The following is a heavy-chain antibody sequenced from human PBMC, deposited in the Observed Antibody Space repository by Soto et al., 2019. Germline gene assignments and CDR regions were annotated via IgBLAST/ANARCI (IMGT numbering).Heavy chain of an antibody. V-gene: IGHV3-74*01. Sequence: EVQLVESGGDLVQPGGSLRLSCAASGLTFSRYWMHWVRQAPGQGLVWLSRISSDGTTTGYADSVKGRFTISRDNAKNTVDLQMSNLRAEDMGTSYCVRGGQHATGAYYADWWGQGTLVTVPP. CDR3: VRGGQHATGAYYADW. CDR2: ISSDGTTT. CDR1: GLTFSRYW. J-gene: IGHJ4*02. D-gene: IGHD3-10*01.